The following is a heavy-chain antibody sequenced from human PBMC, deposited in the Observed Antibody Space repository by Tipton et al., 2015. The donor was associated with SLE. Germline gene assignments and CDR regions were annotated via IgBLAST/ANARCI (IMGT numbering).Heavy chain of an antibody. CDR1: GGSISSYY. CDR3: ARDESSSWSGGAFDI. D-gene: IGHD6-13*01. CDR2: INHSGST. J-gene: IGHJ3*02. V-gene: IGHV4-59*01. Sequence: TLSLTCTVSGGSISSYYWSWIRQPPGKGLEWIGEINHSGSTNYNPSLKSRVTISVDTSKNQFSLKLSSVTAADTAVYYCARDESSSWSGGAFDIWGQGTMVTVSS.